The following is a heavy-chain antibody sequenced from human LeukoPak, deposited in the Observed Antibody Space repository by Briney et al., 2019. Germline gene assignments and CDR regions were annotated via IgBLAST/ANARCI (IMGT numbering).Heavy chain of an antibody. CDR2: IYPGDSDT. J-gene: IGHJ4*02. Sequence: GESLKISCKGSGYSFTSYWIGWVRQMPGKGLEWMGIIYPGDSDTRYSPSFQGQVTTSADKSISTAYLQWSSLKASDTAMYYCARPRGYYYDSSGYYPYYFDYWGQGTLVTVSS. V-gene: IGHV5-51*01. D-gene: IGHD3-22*01. CDR3: ARPRGYYYDSSGYYPYYFDY. CDR1: GYSFTSYW.